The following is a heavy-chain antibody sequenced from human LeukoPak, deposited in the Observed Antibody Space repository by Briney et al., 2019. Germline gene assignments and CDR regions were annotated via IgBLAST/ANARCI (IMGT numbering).Heavy chain of an antibody. CDR2: IYYSGSA. D-gene: IGHD5-12*01. J-gene: IGHJ4*02. CDR1: GGSISSGGYY. CDR3: ARGRGYSGLYYFDY. Sequence: SETLSLTCTVSGGSISSGGYYWSWIRQHPGKGLEWIGYIYYSGSAYYNPSLKSRVTISVDTSENQFSLKLSSVTAADTAVYYCARGRGYSGLYYFDYWGQGTLVTVSS. V-gene: IGHV4-31*03.